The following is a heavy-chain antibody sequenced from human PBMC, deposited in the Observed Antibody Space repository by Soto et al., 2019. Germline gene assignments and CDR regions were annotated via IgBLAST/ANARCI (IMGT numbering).Heavy chain of an antibody. CDR3: AMLGGWSGGSSGMDV. CDR1: GLIFSDYH. CDR2: IRRKANSYTT. V-gene: IGHV3-72*01. D-gene: IGHD6-19*01. J-gene: IGHJ6*02. Sequence: EVQLVESGGGLVQPGGSLRLSCAASGLIFSDYHMDWVRQAPGKGLEWVGRIRRKANSYTTEYDASVKGRFTISRDDSKTSLSLQMTSLKSEDTPVYYCAMLGGWSGGSSGMDVWGQGTTVTVSS.